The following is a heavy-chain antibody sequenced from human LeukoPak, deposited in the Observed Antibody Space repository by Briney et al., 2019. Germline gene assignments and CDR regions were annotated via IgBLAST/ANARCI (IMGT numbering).Heavy chain of an antibody. Sequence: GGSLRLSCAASGFTFSSYGMHWVRQAPGKGLEWVAFIRYDGSNKYYADSVKGRFTISRDNSKNTLYLQMNSLRAEDTAVYYCARQGYSSSPMYFQHWGQGTLVTVSS. V-gene: IGHV3-30*02. CDR1: GFTFSSYG. CDR2: IRYDGSNK. J-gene: IGHJ1*01. D-gene: IGHD6-6*01. CDR3: ARQGYSSSPMYFQH.